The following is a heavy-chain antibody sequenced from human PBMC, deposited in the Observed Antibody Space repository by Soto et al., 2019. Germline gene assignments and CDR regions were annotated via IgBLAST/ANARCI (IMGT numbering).Heavy chain of an antibody. CDR2: ISAYNGNT. Sequence: QVQLVQSGAEVKKPGASVKVSCKASGYTFTSYGISWVRQAPGQGLEWMGWISAYNGNTNYAQKFQGRVAMTRNTSISTAYMELSSLRSEDTAVYYCARGLGSDCGGDCYSDYWGQGTLVTVSS. CDR3: ARGLGSDCGGDCYSDY. J-gene: IGHJ4*02. D-gene: IGHD2-21*02. V-gene: IGHV1-18*01. CDR1: GYTFTSYG.